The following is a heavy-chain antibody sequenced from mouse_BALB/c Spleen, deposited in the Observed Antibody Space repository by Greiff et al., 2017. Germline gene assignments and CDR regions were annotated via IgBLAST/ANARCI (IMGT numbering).Heavy chain of an antibody. CDR1: GYSITSDYA. Sequence: EVQLVESGPGLVKPSQSLSLTCTVTGYSITSDYAWNWIRQFPGNKLEWMGYISYSGSTSYNPSLKSRISITRDTSKNQFFLQLNSVTTEDTATYYCAREYGNYLYWYFDVWGAGTTVTVSS. CDR3: AREYGNYLYWYFDV. J-gene: IGHJ1*01. V-gene: IGHV3-2*02. CDR2: ISYSGST. D-gene: IGHD2-10*02.